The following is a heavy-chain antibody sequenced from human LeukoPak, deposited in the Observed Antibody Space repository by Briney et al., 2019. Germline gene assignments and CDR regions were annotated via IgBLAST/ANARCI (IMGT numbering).Heavy chain of an antibody. D-gene: IGHD2-2*02. CDR3: ARWAPLPAPRYCSSTSCYTRVHWYFDL. CDR2: IYSGGST. Sequence: GGSLRLSCAASGFTFTNYAMTWVRQAPGKGLEWVSVIYSGGSTYYADSVKGRFTISRDNSKKMLYLQMNSLRAEDTAVYYCARWAPLPAPRYCSSTSCYTRVHWYFDLWGRGTLVTVSS. J-gene: IGHJ2*01. CDR1: GFTFTNYA. V-gene: IGHV3-53*01.